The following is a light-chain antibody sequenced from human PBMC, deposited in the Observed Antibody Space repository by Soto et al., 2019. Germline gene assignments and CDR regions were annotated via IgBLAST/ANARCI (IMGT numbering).Light chain of an antibody. CDR3: SSYTSSSNLDYVV. CDR2: DVS. CDR1: SSDVGGYNY. J-gene: IGLJ2*01. Sequence: QSALTQPASVSGSPGQSITISCTGTSSDVGGYNYVSWYQQHPGKAPKLMIYDVSNRPSGVSNRFSGSKSGNTASLTISGLQDEDEADYYCSSYTSSSNLDYVVFGGGPQLTVL. V-gene: IGLV2-14*01.